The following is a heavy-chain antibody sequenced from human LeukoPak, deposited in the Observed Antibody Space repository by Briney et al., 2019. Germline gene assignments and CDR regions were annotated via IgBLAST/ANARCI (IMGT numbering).Heavy chain of an antibody. V-gene: IGHV1-2*02. J-gene: IGHJ4*02. CDR2: MNVDSGGT. CDR3: ARYSKVTGTSFDS. Sequence: ASVKVSCKASGHMVTDYSMHWVRQAPGQGLEWMGWMNVDSGGTKYAQKFQGRVTMTRDTSISTAFMDLTRLRSDDTAVYYCARYSKVTGTSFDSWGQGTLVTVSS. CDR1: GHMVTDYS. D-gene: IGHD6-19*01.